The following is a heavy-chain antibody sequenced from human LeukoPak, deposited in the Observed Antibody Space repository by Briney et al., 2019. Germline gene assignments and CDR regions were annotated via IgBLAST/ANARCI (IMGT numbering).Heavy chain of an antibody. D-gene: IGHD6-19*01. Sequence: PGGSLRLSCAASGFTFSNYGMHWVRQAPGKGLEWVAFIWYDGLRTKYEDSVKGRFIISRDNPKNTLFLQMNSLRAEDTAVYYCASLQVAGIGDVFDIGGKGTMVPVSS. CDR3: ASLQVAGIGDVFDI. J-gene: IGHJ3*02. CDR2: IWYDGLRT. CDR1: GFTFSNYG. V-gene: IGHV3-30*02.